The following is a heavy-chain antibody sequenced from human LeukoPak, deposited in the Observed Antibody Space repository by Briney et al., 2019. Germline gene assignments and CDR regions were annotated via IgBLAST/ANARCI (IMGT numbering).Heavy chain of an antibody. V-gene: IGHV4-4*02. Sequence: PSGTLSLTCAVSGGSISSSNWWSWVRQPPGKGLEWIGEIYHSGSTNYNPSLKSRVTISVDKSKSQFSLKLGSVTAADTAVYYCARNRAFNSGAFDPWGQGSLVTVSS. J-gene: IGHJ5*02. CDR2: IYHSGST. CDR1: GGSISSSNW. D-gene: IGHD1-26*01. CDR3: ARNRAFNSGAFDP.